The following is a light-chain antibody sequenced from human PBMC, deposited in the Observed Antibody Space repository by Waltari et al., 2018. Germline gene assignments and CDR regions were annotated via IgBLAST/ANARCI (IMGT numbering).Light chain of an antibody. Sequence: EIVLTQSPVTLSVSPGERVTVSCRASQTITGSWLTWYHQKPGQAPRLLIYGASNRAPGIPDRFSGSGSGTDFTLTISRLEPEDSAVYYCQQKDGAVVTFGGGTKVEIK. CDR2: GAS. V-gene: IGKV3-20*01. CDR3: QQKDGAVVT. CDR1: QTITGSW. J-gene: IGKJ4*01.